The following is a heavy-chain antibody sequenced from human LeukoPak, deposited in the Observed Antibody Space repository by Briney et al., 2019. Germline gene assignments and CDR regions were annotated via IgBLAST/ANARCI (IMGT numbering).Heavy chain of an antibody. D-gene: IGHD2-2*01. CDR3: AREGVVISAAVDY. J-gene: IGHJ4*02. CDR2: ISISGSTI. Sequence: PGGSLRLSCEASGFTFSNYEMNWVRQAPGKGLEWVSYISISGSTIYYADSVKGRFTISRDNAKNSLYLQMNSLRAEDTAVYYCAREGVVISAAVDYWGQGTLVTVSS. V-gene: IGHV3-48*03. CDR1: GFTFSNYE.